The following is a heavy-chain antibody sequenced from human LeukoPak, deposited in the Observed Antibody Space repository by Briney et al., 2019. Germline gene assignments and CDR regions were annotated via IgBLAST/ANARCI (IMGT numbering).Heavy chain of an antibody. D-gene: IGHD5-12*01. CDR2: VHYAGST. CDR1: GGSISSYY. V-gene: IGHV4-59*08. Sequence: SETLSLTCTVSGGSISSYYWSWIRQPPGKGLEWIGYVHYAGSTNYIPSLKSRVIISVDTSKNQFSLKLSSVTAADTAVYYCARHRWLRGYNWFDPWGQGTLVTVSS. J-gene: IGHJ5*02. CDR3: ARHRWLRGYNWFDP.